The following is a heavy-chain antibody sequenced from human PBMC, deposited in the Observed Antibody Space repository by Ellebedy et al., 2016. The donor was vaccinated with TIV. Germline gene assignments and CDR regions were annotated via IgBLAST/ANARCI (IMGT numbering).Heavy chain of an antibody. CDR2: ISNDGSHK. Sequence: GESLKISXAASGFTFSNYGMHWVRQAPSKGLEWLAVISNDGSHKYYADSVKGRFIISGDNSRNTLYLQVNSLRAEDTAVYYCAKGNSHYYYGMDVWGQGTTVTVSS. V-gene: IGHV3-30*18. CDR1: GFTFSNYG. CDR3: AKGNSHYYYGMDV. D-gene: IGHD4-23*01. J-gene: IGHJ6*02.